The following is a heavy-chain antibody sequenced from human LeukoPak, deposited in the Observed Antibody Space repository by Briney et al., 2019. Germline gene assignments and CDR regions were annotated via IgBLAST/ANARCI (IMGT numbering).Heavy chain of an antibody. CDR3: ARGVGAVAGTENWFDP. J-gene: IGHJ5*02. Sequence: GGSLRLSCAASGFTFSSYSMNWVRQAPGKGLDWVSSISSSSSYIYYADSVKGRFTISRDNAKNSLYLQMNSLRAEDTAVYYCARGVGAVAGTENWFDPWGQGTLVTVSS. D-gene: IGHD6-19*01. V-gene: IGHV3-21*01. CDR1: GFTFSSYS. CDR2: ISSSSSYI.